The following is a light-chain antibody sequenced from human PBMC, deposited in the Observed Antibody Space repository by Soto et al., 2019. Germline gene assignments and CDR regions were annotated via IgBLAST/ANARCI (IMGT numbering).Light chain of an antibody. J-gene: IGKJ1*01. CDR3: QQYGSSPWT. Sequence: EIVLTQSPGTLSLSPGERATLSCRASQSVSSSYLAWYQQKPGQAPRLLIYGASSRATGIQDRFIGSASGTDLTLTISRLEPEDFAVYYCQQYGSSPWTFGQGNKVEIK. CDR1: QSVSSSY. V-gene: IGKV3-20*01. CDR2: GAS.